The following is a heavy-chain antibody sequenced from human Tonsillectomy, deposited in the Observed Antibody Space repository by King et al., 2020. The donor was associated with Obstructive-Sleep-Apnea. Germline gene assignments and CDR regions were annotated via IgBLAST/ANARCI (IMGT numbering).Heavy chain of an antibody. D-gene: IGHD3-10*01. Sequence: VQLQESGPGLVKPSETLSLTCTVSGYSISSGYYWGWIRQPPGKGLEWIGTIYHSGSTDYNPSLKSRVTISVDTSKNQFSLKLSPATAADTAVYYCARWGFGEPNWDYWGQGTLVTVSS. J-gene: IGHJ4*02. CDR2: IYHSGST. CDR1: GYSISSGYY. CDR3: ARWGFGEPNWDY. V-gene: IGHV4-38-2*02.